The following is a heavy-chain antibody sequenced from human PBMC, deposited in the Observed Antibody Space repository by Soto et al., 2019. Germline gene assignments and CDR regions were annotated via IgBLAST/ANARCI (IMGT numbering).Heavy chain of an antibody. CDR3: AKSITMVRGAIER. CDR2: ISGGGGST. J-gene: IGHJ5*02. V-gene: IGHV3-23*01. CDR1: GFTFSSHA. Sequence: EVQLLESGGGSVQPGGSLRLSCAASGFTFSSHAMTWVRQVPGKGLAWVSGISGGGGSTYYADSVKGRLTISRDNSQNTLYLQMNSLGVEDTAVYYCAKSITMVRGAIERWGQGTLVTVSS. D-gene: IGHD3-10*01.